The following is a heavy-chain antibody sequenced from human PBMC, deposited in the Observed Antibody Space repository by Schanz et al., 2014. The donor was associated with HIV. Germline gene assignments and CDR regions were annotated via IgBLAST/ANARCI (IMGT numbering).Heavy chain of an antibody. CDR1: GGTFSNYA. CDR3: TSGSFEFGDLLDDYYYDAMDV. J-gene: IGHJ6*02. CDR2: IIPIIGTA. D-gene: IGHD3-10*01. V-gene: IGHV1-69*06. Sequence: QVQLVQFGAEVKMPGSSVKVSCKASGGTFSNYAMTWVRQAPGQGLEWMAGIIPIIGTADYAQKFQGRVTITADKSTSTLYLELSSLRSEDTAVYYCTSGSFEFGDLLDDYYYDAMDVWGQGTTVTVSS.